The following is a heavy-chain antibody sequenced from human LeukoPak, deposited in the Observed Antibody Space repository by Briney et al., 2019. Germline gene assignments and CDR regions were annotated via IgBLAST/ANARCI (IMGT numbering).Heavy chain of an antibody. D-gene: IGHD6-13*01. V-gene: IGHV4-59*01. CDR3: ARVPPAYSPSDAFDI. CDR2: IYYSGST. J-gene: IGHJ3*02. Sequence: SETLSLTCTVSGGSISSYYWSWIRQPPGKGLEWIGYIYYSGSTNYNPSLKSRVTISVDTSKNQFSLKLSSVTAADTAVYYCARVPPAYSPSDAFDIWGQGTMVTVSS. CDR1: GGSISSYY.